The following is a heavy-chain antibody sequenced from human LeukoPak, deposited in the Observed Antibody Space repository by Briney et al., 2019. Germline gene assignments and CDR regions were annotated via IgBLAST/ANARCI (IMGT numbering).Heavy chain of an antibody. Sequence: PGASVKVSCKASGYTFTSYGISWVRQAPGQGLEWMGWISGYNGNTNYAQKFQGRVTMTTDTSTSTAYMELRSLRSDDTAVYYCARDLFRIGKWLAKGLDYWGQGTLVTVAS. J-gene: IGHJ4*02. CDR3: ARDLFRIGKWLAKGLDY. CDR1: GYTFTSYG. V-gene: IGHV1-18*01. CDR2: ISGYNGNT. D-gene: IGHD6-19*01.